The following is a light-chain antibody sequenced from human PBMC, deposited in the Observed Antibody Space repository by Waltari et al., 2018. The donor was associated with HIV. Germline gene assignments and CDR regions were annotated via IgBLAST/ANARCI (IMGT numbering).Light chain of an antibody. CDR2: ITS. Sequence: QAVVTQEPSFSVSPGGTVTLTCGLSSGSVSTSYYPSWYQQTPGQAPRTLIYITSSRSSGVPDRFSGSILGNQAALTITGAQADDESDYYCVLYMGSGIWVFGGGTKVTVL. V-gene: IGLV8-61*01. CDR3: VLYMGSGIWV. CDR1: SGSVSTSYY. J-gene: IGLJ3*02.